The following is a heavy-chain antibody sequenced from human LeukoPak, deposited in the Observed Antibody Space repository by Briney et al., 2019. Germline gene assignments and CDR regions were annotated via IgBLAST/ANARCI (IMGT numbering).Heavy chain of an antibody. CDR1: GFTVSSNY. Sequence: GGSLRLSCAASGFTVSSNYMSWVRQAPGKGLEWVGRIKSKTDGGTTDYAAPVKGRFTISRDDSKNTLDLQMNSLKTEDTAVYYCTTVRARYFDYWGQGTLVTVSS. CDR3: TTVRARYFDY. V-gene: IGHV3-15*01. CDR2: IKSKTDGGTT. J-gene: IGHJ4*02.